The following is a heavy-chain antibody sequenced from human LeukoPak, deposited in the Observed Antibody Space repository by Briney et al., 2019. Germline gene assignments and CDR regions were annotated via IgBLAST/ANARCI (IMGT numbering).Heavy chain of an antibody. CDR1: GGSFSGYY. CDR2: INHSGST. D-gene: IGHD5-18*01. V-gene: IGHV4-34*01. J-gene: IGHJ6*02. Sequence: PSETLSLTCAVYGGSFSGYYWSWIRQPPGKGLEWIGEINHSGSTNYNPSLKSRVTISVDTSKSQFSLKLSSVTAADTAVYYCARHSVSYYYYYGMDVWGQGTTVTVSS. CDR3: ARHSVSYYYYYGMDV.